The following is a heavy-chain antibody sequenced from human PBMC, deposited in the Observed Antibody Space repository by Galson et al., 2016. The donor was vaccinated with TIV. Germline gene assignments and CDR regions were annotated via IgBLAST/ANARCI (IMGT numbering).Heavy chain of an antibody. D-gene: IGHD2-21*01. Sequence: SVKVSCKASGYRFIGYYIHWVRQAPGRGPEWMGCINPGNGDTKYAQIFLGSVTLTWDTSVSTAYMELTSLRSDDTAVYFCAKESDWGVAEFDFWGQGTPVSVSS. J-gene: IGHJ4*02. V-gene: IGHV1-2*02. CDR2: INPGNGDT. CDR3: AKESDWGVAEFDF. CDR1: GYRFIGYY.